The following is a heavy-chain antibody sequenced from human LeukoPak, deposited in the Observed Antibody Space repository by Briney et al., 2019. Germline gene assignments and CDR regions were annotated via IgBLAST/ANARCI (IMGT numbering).Heavy chain of an antibody. CDR2: IIPIFGTA. CDR1: GYTFTSYD. CDR3: ARDKSGSNSFDY. V-gene: IGHV1-69*13. Sequence: SVKVSCKASGYTFTSYDINWVRQATGQGLEWMGGIIPIFGTANYAQKFQGRVTITADESTSTAYMELSSLRSEDTAVYYCARDKSGSNSFDYWGQGTLVTVSS. J-gene: IGHJ4*02. D-gene: IGHD1-26*01.